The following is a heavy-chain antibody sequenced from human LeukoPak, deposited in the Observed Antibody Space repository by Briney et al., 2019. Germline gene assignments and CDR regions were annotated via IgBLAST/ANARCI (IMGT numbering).Heavy chain of an antibody. J-gene: IGHJ4*02. D-gene: IGHD3-10*01. V-gene: IGHV3-21*01. CDR1: GFTFSSYG. CDR3: ARDPTMVRGVDFDY. CDR2: ISSSSSYI. Sequence: GGTLRLSCAASGFTFSSYGMSWVRQAPGKGLEWVSSISSSSSYIYYADSVKGRFTISRDNAKNSLYLQMNSLRAEDTAVYYCARDPTMVRGVDFDYWGQGTLVTVSS.